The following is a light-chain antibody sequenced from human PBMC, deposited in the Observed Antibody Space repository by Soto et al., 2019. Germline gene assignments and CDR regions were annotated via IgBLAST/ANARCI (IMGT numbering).Light chain of an antibody. CDR3: QQFNSYPRAVTT. J-gene: IGKJ5*01. V-gene: IGKV1-13*02. CDR1: QGISSA. CDR2: DAS. Sequence: AIQLTQSPSSLSASAGDRVTITCRASQGISSALAWYQQKQGKAPKLLIYDASSLESGVPSRFSGSGSGTDFTLTISSLQPEDFATYYCQQFNSYPRAVTTFGQGTRLEIK.